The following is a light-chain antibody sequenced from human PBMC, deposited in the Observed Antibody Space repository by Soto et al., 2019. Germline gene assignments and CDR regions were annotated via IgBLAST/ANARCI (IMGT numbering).Light chain of an antibody. J-gene: IGLJ2*01. Sequence: QSVLTQSPSASGTPGQRVTISCSGSSSNIGSNTINWYQQLPGTAPKLLIYNNDQRPSGVPDRFSGSKSGTSAALAISGLHSEDEADYYCAAWDDILNGVVFGGGTKLTVL. V-gene: IGLV1-44*01. CDR1: SSNIGSNT. CDR3: AAWDDILNGVV. CDR2: NND.